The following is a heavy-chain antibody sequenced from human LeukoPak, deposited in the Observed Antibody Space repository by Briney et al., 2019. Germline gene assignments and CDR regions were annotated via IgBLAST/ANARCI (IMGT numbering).Heavy chain of an antibody. J-gene: IGHJ5*02. V-gene: IGHV1-18*01. D-gene: IGHD5-18*01. CDR3: ARDLSIQLWPWFDP. Sequence: ASVKVSCKASGYTFTSYGISWVRQAPGQGLEWMGWISAYNGNTNYAQKLQGRVTMTTDTSTSTAYMELRSLRSDDTAVYYCARDLSIQLWPWFDPWGRGTLVTVSS. CDR1: GYTFTSYG. CDR2: ISAYNGNT.